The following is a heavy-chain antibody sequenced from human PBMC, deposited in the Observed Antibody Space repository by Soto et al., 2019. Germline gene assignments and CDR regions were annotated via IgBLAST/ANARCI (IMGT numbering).Heavy chain of an antibody. CDR1: GGSISSGDYS. CDR3: ARGMSTNPLDY. Sequence: QLQLQESGSGLVKPSQTLSLTCAVSGGSISSGDYSWSWIRQPPGKGLEWIGYIYHSGSTYYNPSLKSRVTISIDRSKNQFSLKLSPVTAADTAMYYCARGMSTNPLDYWGQGTLVTVSS. J-gene: IGHJ4*02. CDR2: IYHSGST. V-gene: IGHV4-30-2*01.